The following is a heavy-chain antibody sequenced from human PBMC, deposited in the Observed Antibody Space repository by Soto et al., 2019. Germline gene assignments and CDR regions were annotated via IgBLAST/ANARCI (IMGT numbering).Heavy chain of an antibody. Sequence: SVKVSCKSSGYPFTHYGITWIRQAPGQGLEWMGRIIPILGIANYAQKFQGRVTITADKSTSTAYMELSSLRSEDTAVYYCARDTADCSGGSCYSFYFYYGMDVWGQGNTVTVSS. CDR3: ARDTADCSGGSCYSFYFYYGMDV. CDR1: GYPFTHYG. D-gene: IGHD2-15*01. CDR2: IIPILGIA. V-gene: IGHV1-69*04. J-gene: IGHJ6*02.